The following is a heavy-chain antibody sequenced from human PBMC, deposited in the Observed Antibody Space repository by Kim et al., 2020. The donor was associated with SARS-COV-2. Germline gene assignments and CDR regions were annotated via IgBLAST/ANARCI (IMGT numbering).Heavy chain of an antibody. J-gene: IGHJ4*02. D-gene: IGHD1-26*01. Sequence: RYAHNFQGRVTTTRDTSTSTVYMELSSLRSEDTAVYYCARAWDQNFDYWGQGTLVTVSS. CDR3: ARAWDQNFDY. V-gene: IGHV1-46*01.